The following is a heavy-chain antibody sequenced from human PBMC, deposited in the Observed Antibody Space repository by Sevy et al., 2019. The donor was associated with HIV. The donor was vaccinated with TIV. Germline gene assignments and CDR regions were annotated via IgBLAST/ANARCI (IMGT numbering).Heavy chain of an antibody. V-gene: IGHV4-4*07. CDR2: IYTSGST. D-gene: IGHD3-10*01. J-gene: IGHJ3*02. Sequence: SETLSLTWTVSGGSISSYYWSWIRQPAGKGLEWIGRIYTSGSTNYNPSLKSRVTMSVDTSKNQFSLKLSSVTAADTAVYSCARSGEKRITMVRAVICAFDIWGQGTMVTVSS. CDR1: GGSISSYY. CDR3: ARSGEKRITMVRAVICAFDI.